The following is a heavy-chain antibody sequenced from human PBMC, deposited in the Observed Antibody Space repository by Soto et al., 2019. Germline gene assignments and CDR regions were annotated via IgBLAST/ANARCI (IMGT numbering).Heavy chain of an antibody. D-gene: IGHD1-1*01. Sequence: SVKVSCKASGGTFSSYAISWVRQAPGQGLEWMGGIIPIFGTANYAQKFQGRVTITADESTSTAYMELSSLRSEDTAVYYCASRPTWKKPNWFDPWGQGTLVTVSS. CDR2: IIPIFGTA. CDR3: ASRPTWKKPNWFDP. V-gene: IGHV1-69*13. J-gene: IGHJ5*02. CDR1: GGTFSSYA.